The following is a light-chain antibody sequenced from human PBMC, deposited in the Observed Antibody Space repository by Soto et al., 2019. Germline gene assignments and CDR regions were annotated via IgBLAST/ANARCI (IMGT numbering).Light chain of an antibody. J-gene: IGKJ4*01. CDR2: DAS. V-gene: IGKV3-11*01. Sequence: DIVLTQSPATLSLSPGERATLSCRASQSVSSSLAGYQQKPGQTPRLLIYDASNRATGIPARFNGSGSGTDFTLTVSSLEPEDFAVYYCQQRSNWPLTFGGGTKVEIK. CDR3: QQRSNWPLT. CDR1: QSVSSS.